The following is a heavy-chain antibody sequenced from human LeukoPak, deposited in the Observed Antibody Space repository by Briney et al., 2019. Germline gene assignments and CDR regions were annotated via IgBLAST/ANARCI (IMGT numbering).Heavy chain of an antibody. D-gene: IGHD6-19*01. Sequence: GGSLRLSCAAPGFTFSSYGMHWVRQAPGKGLEWVAVIWYDGSNKYYADSVKGRFTISRDNSKNTLYLQMNSLRAEDTAVYYCASGQWLVTASSGTLEYDAFDIWGQGTMVTVSS. J-gene: IGHJ3*02. CDR2: IWYDGSNK. CDR3: ASGQWLVTASSGTLEYDAFDI. CDR1: GFTFSSYG. V-gene: IGHV3-33*01.